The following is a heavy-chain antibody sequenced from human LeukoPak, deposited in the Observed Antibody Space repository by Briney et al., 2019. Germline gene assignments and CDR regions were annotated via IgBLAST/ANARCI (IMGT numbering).Heavy chain of an antibody. J-gene: IGHJ3*02. CDR1: GFTFSSYS. CDR2: ISSSSSYI. D-gene: IGHD4-17*01. CDR3: ARAVYGFDAFDI. Sequence: PGGSLRLSCAASGFTFSSYSMNWVRQAPGKGLEWVSSISSSSSYIYYADSVKGRFTNSRDNAKNSLYLQMNSLRAEDTAVYYCARAVYGFDAFDIWGQGTMVTVSS. V-gene: IGHV3-21*01.